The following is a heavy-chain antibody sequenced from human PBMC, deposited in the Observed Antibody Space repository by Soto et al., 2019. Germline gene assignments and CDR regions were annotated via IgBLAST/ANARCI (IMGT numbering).Heavy chain of an antibody. D-gene: IGHD2-21*02. Sequence: GVLRLSCTASGFTFGDYAMSWVRQAPGKGLEWEGFIRSKAYGGTTEYVASVKGRFTISRDDSKSIAYLQMNSLKTEDTAVYYCATVGCGSDCFSGWSESWGQGTQVTVSS. CDR2: IRSKAYGGTT. CDR3: ATVGCGSDCFSGWSES. CDR1: GFTFGDYA. V-gene: IGHV3-49*04. J-gene: IGHJ5*02.